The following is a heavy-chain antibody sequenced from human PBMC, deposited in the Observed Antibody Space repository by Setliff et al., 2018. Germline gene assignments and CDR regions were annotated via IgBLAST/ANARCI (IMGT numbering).Heavy chain of an antibody. D-gene: IGHD3-3*01. J-gene: IGHJ5*02. CDR1: GGSISSGSYY. Sequence: PSETLSLTCTVSGGSISSGSYYWSWIRQPAGKGLEWIGHFHTGGSTNYNRSLRSRVSISVDTSKNQFSLKLSSVTAADTATYYCARAGPTVTFFRVLVISWWDPWGQGSLVTV. CDR3: ARAGPTVTFFRVLVISWWDP. CDR2: FHTGGST. V-gene: IGHV4-61*09.